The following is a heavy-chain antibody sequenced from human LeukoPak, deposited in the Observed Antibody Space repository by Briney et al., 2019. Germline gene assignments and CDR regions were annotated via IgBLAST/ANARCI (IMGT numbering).Heavy chain of an antibody. CDR3: ATFRGYSSGFDY. J-gene: IGHJ4*02. CDR1: GFTFSSYG. V-gene: IGHV3-30*02. Sequence: GGSLRLSCAASGFTFSSYGMHWVRQAPGKGLEWVAFIRYDGSNKYYADSVKGRFTISRDNSKNTLYLQMNSLRAEDTAVYYCATFRGYSSGFDYWGQGTLVTVSS. CDR2: IRYDGSNK. D-gene: IGHD6-19*01.